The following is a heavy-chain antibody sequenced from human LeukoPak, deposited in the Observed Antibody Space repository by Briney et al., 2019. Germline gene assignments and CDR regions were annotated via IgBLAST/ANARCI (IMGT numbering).Heavy chain of an antibody. V-gene: IGHV4-39*07. Sequence: ETLSLTCTVSGGSISSSDFNWGWIRQPPGKGLEWIGVISYSGSTYYNPSLKSRVTISVDTSKSHFSLKLSSVTAADTAVYYCARVGFQYYYYMDVWGKGTTVTVSS. CDR3: ARVGFQYYYYMDV. D-gene: IGHD2-15*01. CDR1: GGSISSSDFN. CDR2: ISYSGST. J-gene: IGHJ6*03.